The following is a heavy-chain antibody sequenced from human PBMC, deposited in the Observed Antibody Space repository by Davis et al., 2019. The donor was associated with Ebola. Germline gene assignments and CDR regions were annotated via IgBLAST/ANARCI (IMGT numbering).Heavy chain of an antibody. CDR3: ARANSGCTGGGCFSGHWFDP. Sequence: GESLKISCAASGFTFSTYDMQWVRQAAGKGLEWVSGIGTIGGDTHYADSVKGRFTISRDDAKNSLYLQMDSLRAGDTAIYYCARANSGCTGGGCFSGHWFDPWGQGTLVTVSS. CDR1: GFTFSTYD. CDR2: IGTIGGDT. D-gene: IGHD2-15*01. J-gene: IGHJ5*02. V-gene: IGHV3-13*01.